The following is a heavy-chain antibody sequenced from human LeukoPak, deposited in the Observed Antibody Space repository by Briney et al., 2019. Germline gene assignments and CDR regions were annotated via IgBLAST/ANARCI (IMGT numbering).Heavy chain of an antibody. V-gene: IGHV3-7*01. CDR3: AKDATAVVGTVYMDV. CDR1: GFTFSDYW. Sequence: GSLRLSCVDSGFTFSDYWMSWVRQAPGKGLEWVANINRDGSEKYSVDSVKGRFTISRDNAKNSLYLQMDSLRAEDTAVYYCAKDATAVVGTVYMDVWGKGTTVTISS. J-gene: IGHJ6*03. D-gene: IGHD6-13*01. CDR2: INRDGSEK.